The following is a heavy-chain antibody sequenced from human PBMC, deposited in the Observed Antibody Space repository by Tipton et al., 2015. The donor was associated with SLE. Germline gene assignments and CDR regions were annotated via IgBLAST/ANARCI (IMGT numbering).Heavy chain of an antibody. D-gene: IGHD2-2*01. CDR2: ISSSGSTI. CDR3: ARDEGYCSSTSCYLDY. V-gene: IGHV3-48*03. J-gene: IGHJ4*02. Sequence: SLRLSCAASGFTFSGYEMNWVRQAPGKGLEWVSYISSSGSTIYYADSVKGRFTISRDNAKNSLYLQMNSLRAEDTAVYYCARDEGYCSSTSCYLDYWGQGTLVTVSS. CDR1: GFTFSGYE.